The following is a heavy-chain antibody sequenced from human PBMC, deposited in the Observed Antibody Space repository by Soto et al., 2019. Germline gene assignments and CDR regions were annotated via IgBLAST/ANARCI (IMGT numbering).Heavy chain of an antibody. CDR3: SGGVGDAF. CDR1: ESTVRRDW. CDR2: TNQDGSKK. J-gene: IGHJ4*02. Sequence: EVHLVESGGGLVQPGGSLRLSCAIFESTVRRDWMNWVRQAPGKGLEWVAHTNQDGSKKYYVDSVKGRFTISRDNAKNSLCLQIDDLRGGHTAMYYSSGGVGDAFWGQGTLVTVSS. V-gene: IGHV3-7*04. D-gene: IGHD1-26*01.